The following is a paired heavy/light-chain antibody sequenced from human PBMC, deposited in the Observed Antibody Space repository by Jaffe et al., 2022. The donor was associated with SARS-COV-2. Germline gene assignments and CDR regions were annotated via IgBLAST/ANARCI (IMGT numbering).Light chain of an antibody. CDR3: QQYYGTPYT. V-gene: IGKV4-1*01. CDR1: QSVLYSSNNKNY. J-gene: IGKJ2*01. Sequence: DIVMTQSPDSLAVSLGERATINCKSSQSVLYSSNNKNYLAWYQQKPGQPPKLLIYWASTRESGVPDRFSGSGSGTDFTLTISSLQAEDVAVYYCQQYYGTPYTFGQGTKLEIK. CDR2: WAS.
Heavy chain of an antibody. CDR3: AKRLFDSSGYYCLCDY. D-gene: IGHD3-22*01. V-gene: IGHV3-23*04. CDR2: ISGSGGGT. J-gene: IGHJ4*02. CDR1: GFTFSSYA. Sequence: EVQLVESGGGLAQPGGSLRLSCAASGFTFSSYAMSWVRQAPGKGLEWVSTISGSGGGTSYADSVKGRFTISRDNSKNTLYLQMNSLRAEDTAVYYCAKRLFDSSGYYCLCDYWGQGTLVTVSS.